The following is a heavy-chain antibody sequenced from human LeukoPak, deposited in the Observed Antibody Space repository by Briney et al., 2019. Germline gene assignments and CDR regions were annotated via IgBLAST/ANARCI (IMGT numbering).Heavy chain of an antibody. Sequence: VASVKVSCKASGYTFTSYGISWVRQAPGQGLEWMEWISAYNGNTNYAQKLQGRVTMTTDTSTSTVYMKLRSLRSDDTAVYYCARDELRYFDWLLYPPHFDYWGQGTLVTVSS. D-gene: IGHD3-9*01. J-gene: IGHJ4*02. CDR3: ARDELRYFDWLLYPPHFDY. V-gene: IGHV1-18*01. CDR2: ISAYNGNT. CDR1: GYTFTSYG.